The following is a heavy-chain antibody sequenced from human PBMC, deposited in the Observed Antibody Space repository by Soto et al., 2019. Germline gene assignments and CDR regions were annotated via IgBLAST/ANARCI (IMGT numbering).Heavy chain of an antibody. Sequence: QIQLVQSGPEVKKPGAPVKVSCKASGYTFTTYGISWVRQAPGQGLEWMGWISGYNGQTNYAQKFRGRVTITTDTSTGTAYMEMRSLRSDDTATYYCARDGRKELWVEGLNAMDVWGQGTTVTVSS. J-gene: IGHJ6*02. CDR1: GYTFTTYG. CDR2: ISGYNGQT. V-gene: IGHV1-18*01. CDR3: ARDGRKELWVEGLNAMDV. D-gene: IGHD5-18*01.